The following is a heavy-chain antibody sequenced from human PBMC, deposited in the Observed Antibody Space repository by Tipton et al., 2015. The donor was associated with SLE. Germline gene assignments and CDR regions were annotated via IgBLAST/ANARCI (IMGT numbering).Heavy chain of an antibody. CDR2: IYTSGST. Sequence: TLSLTCAVSGYSISSGSYYWNWIRQPAGKGLEWIGYIYTSGSTNYNPSLKSRVTISVDTSKNQFSLKLSSVTAADTAVYYCARGDYYYGMDVWGQGTTVTVSS. CDR3: ARGDYYYGMDV. V-gene: IGHV4-61*09. J-gene: IGHJ6*02. CDR1: GYSISSGSYY.